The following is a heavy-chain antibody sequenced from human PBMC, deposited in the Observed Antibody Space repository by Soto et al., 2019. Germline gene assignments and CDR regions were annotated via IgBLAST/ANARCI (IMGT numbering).Heavy chain of an antibody. CDR3: AKDLVSGSLDY. V-gene: IGHV3-23*01. CDR2: ISNNGGSA. CDR1: GFTFSNSA. J-gene: IGHJ4*02. Sequence: GGSLRLSCAASGFTFSNSAMNWVRQAPGKGLEWVSLISNNGGSASHADSVQGRFIISRDNSINTLYLQMNSLRAEDTAVYYCAKDLVSGSLDYWGQGTLVTVSS. D-gene: IGHD1-26*01.